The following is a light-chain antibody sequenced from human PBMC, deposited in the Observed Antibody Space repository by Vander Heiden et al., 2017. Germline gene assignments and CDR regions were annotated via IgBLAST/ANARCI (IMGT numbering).Light chain of an antibody. CDR2: GAS. CDR1: QSVGSN. J-gene: IGKJ3*01. Sequence: EIVLTQSPATLSVSPGERATLSCRASQSVGSNLAWYQQKPGQAPTLLIYGASDRATGIPARFSGSGSGTEFTLTISSLQPEDSAVYYCQQYNNWPSAFGPGTKVDIK. V-gene: IGKV3D-15*01. CDR3: QQYNNWPSA.